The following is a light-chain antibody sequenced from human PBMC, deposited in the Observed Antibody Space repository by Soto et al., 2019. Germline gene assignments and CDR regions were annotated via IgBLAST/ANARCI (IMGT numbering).Light chain of an antibody. J-gene: IGKJ1*01. Sequence: DIQMTQSPSTLSASVGDRVTITCRASQSISSWLAWYQQKPGKAPKLLIYKASSLESGVPSRFRGSESGTEFTLTISSLQPDDFATYYCQQYNSYSGTFGQGTKVEIK. V-gene: IGKV1-5*03. CDR2: KAS. CDR1: QSISSW. CDR3: QQYNSYSGT.